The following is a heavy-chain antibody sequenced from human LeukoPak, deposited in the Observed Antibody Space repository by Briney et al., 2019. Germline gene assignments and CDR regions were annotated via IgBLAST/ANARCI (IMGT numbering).Heavy chain of an antibody. D-gene: IGHD5-18*01. Sequence: GGSLRLSCAASGFTFSSYAMSWVRQAPGKGLEWVAAISGSGGSTYYADSVKGRFTISRDNSKNTPYLQMNSLRAEDTAVYYCARRGYSYGRNQNFDYWGQGTLVTVSS. CDR1: GFTFSSYA. CDR3: ARRGYSYGRNQNFDY. J-gene: IGHJ4*02. CDR2: ISGSGGST. V-gene: IGHV3-23*01.